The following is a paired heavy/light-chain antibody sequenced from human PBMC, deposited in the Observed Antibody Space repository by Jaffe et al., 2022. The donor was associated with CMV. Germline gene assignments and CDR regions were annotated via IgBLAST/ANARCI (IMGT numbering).Heavy chain of an antibody. Sequence: QVQLVESGGGVVQPGRSLRVSCVTSGFTFSSYGMHWVRQAPGKGLEWVAVIWFDGNSKYYAESVKGRFTISRDNSKNTLYLQMNSLTAADTAVYYCARDFRGDGLFDSWGQGTLVTVSS. CDR3: ARDFRGDGLFDS. V-gene: IGHV3-33*01. J-gene: IGHJ5*01. D-gene: IGHD2-21*02. CDR2: IWFDGNSK. CDR1: GFTFSSYG.
Light chain of an antibody. Sequence: EIVMTQSPATLSVSAGERATLSCRASQSVSSNLAWYQQKPGQAPRLLIYGASTRATGIPARFSGSGSGTEFTLTISSLQSEDFAIYYCQQYDNWPRTFGQGTKVEIK. CDR3: QQYDNWPRT. CDR2: GAS. CDR1: QSVSSN. V-gene: IGKV3-15*01. J-gene: IGKJ1*01.